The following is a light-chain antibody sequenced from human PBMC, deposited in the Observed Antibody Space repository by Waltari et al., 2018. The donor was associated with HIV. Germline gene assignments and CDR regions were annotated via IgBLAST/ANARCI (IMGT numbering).Light chain of an antibody. CDR2: QEK. V-gene: IGLV3-1*01. CDR1: QLVEKY. J-gene: IGLJ1*01. CDR3: QAWDRTTGV. Sequence: FELTQPLSLPVSPGQTAHIPCSREQLVEKYVSWYQQKSGQSHVVVIFQEKRRPSGISERFSGSNSGNTATLTISGTQPIDEADYYWQAWDRTTGVFGTGTKLTVL.